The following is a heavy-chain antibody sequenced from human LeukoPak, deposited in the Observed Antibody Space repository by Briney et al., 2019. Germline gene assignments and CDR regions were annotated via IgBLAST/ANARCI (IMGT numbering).Heavy chain of an antibody. V-gene: IGHV4-59*06. Sequence: SSETLSLTCTVSGGSISSYYWSWIRQPPGKGLEWIGYIYYSGSAYYNPSLKSRVTLSVDTSKNQFSLKLSSVTAADTAVYYCASRRDGYNTIDYWGQGTLVTVSS. CDR2: IYYSGSA. CDR1: GGSISSYY. J-gene: IGHJ4*02. CDR3: ASRRDGYNTIDY. D-gene: IGHD5-24*01.